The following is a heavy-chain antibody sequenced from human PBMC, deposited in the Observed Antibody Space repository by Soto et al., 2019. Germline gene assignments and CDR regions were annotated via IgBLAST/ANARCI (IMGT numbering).Heavy chain of an antibody. D-gene: IGHD1-1*01. CDR2: TSYDGSTT. V-gene: IGHV3-30*18. CDR1: GFTFNNYG. J-gene: IGHJ4*02. CDR3: AKGGLLTIMYYFDY. Sequence: GGSLRLSCAASGFTFNNYGMHWVRQAPGKGLEWVAITSYDGSTTYYADSMKGRFTISRDNSKNTLYLQMNSLRVEDTAVYYCAKGGLLTIMYYFDYWGQGTPVTVSS.